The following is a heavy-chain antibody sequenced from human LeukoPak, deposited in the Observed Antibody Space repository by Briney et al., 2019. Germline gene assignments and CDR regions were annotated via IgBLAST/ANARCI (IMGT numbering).Heavy chain of an antibody. Sequence: GGSLRLSCAASGFTFSSYAISWFRQAPGKGLEWVSSITGTSAGTYYTYSVKGRFTISRDNSKNTLYLQMNSLRAEDTAVYYCAKDQDLFDYWGQGTLVTVSS. V-gene: IGHV3-23*01. CDR2: ITGTSAGT. CDR3: AKDQDLFDY. J-gene: IGHJ4*02. CDR1: GFTFSSYA.